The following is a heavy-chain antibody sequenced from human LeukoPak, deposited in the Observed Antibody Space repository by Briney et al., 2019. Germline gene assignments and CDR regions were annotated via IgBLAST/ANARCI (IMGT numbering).Heavy chain of an antibody. J-gene: IGHJ3*02. CDR3: ARDRVEYSYGYDAFDI. V-gene: IGHV4-4*07. CDR1: GGSISSYY. D-gene: IGHD5-18*01. Sequence: SETLSLTCTVSGGSISSYYWSWIRQPAGKGLEWIGRIYTSGSTNYNPSLKSRVTMSVDTSKNQFSLKLSSVTAADTAVYYCARDRVEYSYGYDAFDIWGQGTMVTVPS. CDR2: IYTSGST.